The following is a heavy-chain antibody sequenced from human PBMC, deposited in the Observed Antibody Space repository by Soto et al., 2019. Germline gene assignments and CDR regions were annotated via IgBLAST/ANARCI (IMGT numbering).Heavy chain of an antibody. J-gene: IGHJ4*02. V-gene: IGHV1-18*01. D-gene: IGHD3-10*01. CDR3: ARGFRASGSTFDS. Sequence: ASVKVSCKASGYTFTSYGISWVRQAPGQGLEWMGWISAYNGNTNYSQKFQDRVTITRDTSASTAYMELSSLRSEDTAVYYCARGFRASGSTFDSWGQGTLVTVSS. CDR1: GYTFTSYG. CDR2: ISAYNGNT.